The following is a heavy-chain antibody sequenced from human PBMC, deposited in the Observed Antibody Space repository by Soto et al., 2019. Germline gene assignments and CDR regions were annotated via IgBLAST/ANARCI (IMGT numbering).Heavy chain of an antibody. Sequence: GGSLRLSCAASGFTFSSYAMHWVRQAPGKGLEWVAVISYDGSNKYYADSVKGRFTISRDNSKNTLYLQMNSLRAEDTAVYYCARDATDSSSWYPQYYFDYWGQGTLVTVSS. CDR3: ARDATDSSSWYPQYYFDY. CDR2: ISYDGSNK. D-gene: IGHD6-13*01. V-gene: IGHV3-30-3*01. CDR1: GFTFSSYA. J-gene: IGHJ4*02.